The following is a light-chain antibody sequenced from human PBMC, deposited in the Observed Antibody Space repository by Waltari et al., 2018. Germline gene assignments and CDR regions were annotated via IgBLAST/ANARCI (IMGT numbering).Light chain of an antibody. CDR1: SSYVGGYNY. CDR3: CSYAGSYTFL. V-gene: IGLV2-11*01. Sequence: QAALTQPRSVSGSPGQSVTISCTGTSSYVGGYNYVSWYQPHPCKAPKLMIYDVSKRPSVVPDRFSGSKSGNTAALTISGLQAEDEADYYCCSYAGSYTFLFGGGTKLTVL. J-gene: IGLJ2*01. CDR2: DVS.